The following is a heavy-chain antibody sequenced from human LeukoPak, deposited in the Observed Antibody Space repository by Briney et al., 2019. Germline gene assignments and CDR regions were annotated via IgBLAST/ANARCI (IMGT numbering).Heavy chain of an antibody. Sequence: GGSLRLSCAVSGFALSSHWMTWVRQVPGRGPEWVANGNRDGSETYYLDSVKGRFTISKDNAKNSLYLQMNSLRAEDTALYHCARNNGMDVWGQGTTVIVSS. CDR1: GFALSSHW. CDR2: GNRDGSET. J-gene: IGHJ6*02. CDR3: ARNNGMDV. V-gene: IGHV3-7*03.